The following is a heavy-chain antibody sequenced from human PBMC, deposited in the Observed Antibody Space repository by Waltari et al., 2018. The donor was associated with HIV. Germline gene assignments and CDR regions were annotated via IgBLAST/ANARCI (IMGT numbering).Heavy chain of an antibody. CDR2: ISAGGTK. CDR1: GFTFSNYE. J-gene: IGHJ6*02. Sequence: EVQLVESGGGLVQPGGSLRLSCAGSGFTFSNYEMTWVRQAPGKGLEWISYISAGGTKYYADSVKGRLSISRDNAKNSLYLQMNSLRAEDTAVYYCAKAVGDTSGRYWGGDVWGQGTTVTVSS. D-gene: IGHD6-19*01. CDR3: AKAVGDTSGRYWGGDV. V-gene: IGHV3-48*03.